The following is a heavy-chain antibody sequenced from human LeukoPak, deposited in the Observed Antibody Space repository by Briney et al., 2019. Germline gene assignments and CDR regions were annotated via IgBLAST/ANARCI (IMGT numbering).Heavy chain of an antibody. V-gene: IGHV3-23*01. J-gene: IGHJ4*02. CDR2: ISYSGNTT. CDR3: ARDVWRCSNGVCYTALDN. Sequence: AGGSLRLSCAASGFTFSSYSMNWGRQAPGRGLEWVSTISYSGNTTYYAVSVRGRFTISRDNSKNTLYQQMDSLSAEDTAVYFCARDVWRCSNGVCYTALDNWGQGILVTVSS. D-gene: IGHD2-8*01. CDR1: GFTFSSYS.